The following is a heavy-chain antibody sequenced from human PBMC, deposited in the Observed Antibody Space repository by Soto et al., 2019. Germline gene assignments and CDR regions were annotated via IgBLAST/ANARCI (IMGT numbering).Heavy chain of an antibody. CDR1: GGTFSSYA. J-gene: IGHJ6*02. CDR2: IIPILGTT. V-gene: IGHV1-69*11. CDR3: ASDGEEMATHHYYYYVMDV. D-gene: IGHD5-12*01. Sequence: QVQLVQSGAEVKKAGSSVKVSCKTSGGTFSSYAISWVRQAPGQGLEWIGWIIPILGTTNYAQKFQGRVTITADESTSTAYLERSSLRSEDTAVYYCASDGEEMATHHYYYYVMDVWGQGTTVSVS.